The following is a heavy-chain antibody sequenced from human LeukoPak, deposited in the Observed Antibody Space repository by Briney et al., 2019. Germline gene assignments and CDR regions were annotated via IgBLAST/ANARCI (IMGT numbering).Heavy chain of an antibody. CDR2: ISSSGSTI. D-gene: IGHD2-2*01. Sequence: GGSLRLSCAASGFTFSDYYMSWIRQAPGKGLEWVSYISSSGSTIYYADSVKGRFTISRDNAKNSLYLQMNSLRAEDTAVYYCARDRLGDCSSTSCYQADYWGQGTLVTVSS. V-gene: IGHV3-11*01. CDR3: ARDRLGDCSSTSCYQADY. J-gene: IGHJ4*02. CDR1: GFTFSDYY.